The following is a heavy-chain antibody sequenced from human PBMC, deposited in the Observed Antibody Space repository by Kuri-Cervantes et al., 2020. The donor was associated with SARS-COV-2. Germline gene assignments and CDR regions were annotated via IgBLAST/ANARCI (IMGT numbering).Heavy chain of an antibody. Sequence: GESLKISCAASGFTFSSYAMHWVRQAPGKGLEWVAVISYDGSNKYYADSVKGRFTISRDNSKNTLYLQMNSLRAEDTAVYYCARESVVDGAFDIWGQGTMVTVSS. CDR1: GFTFSSYA. D-gene: IGHD2-15*01. V-gene: IGHV3-30-3*01. CDR3: ARESVVDGAFDI. CDR2: ISYDGSNK. J-gene: IGHJ3*02.